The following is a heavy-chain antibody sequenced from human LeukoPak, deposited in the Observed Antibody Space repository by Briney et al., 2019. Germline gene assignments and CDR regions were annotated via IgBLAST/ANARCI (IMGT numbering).Heavy chain of an antibody. CDR1: GFTFDDYA. CDR3: AKDKAVVPAAPFDY. D-gene: IGHD2-2*01. V-gene: IGHV3-9*01. J-gene: IGHJ4*02. CDR2: ISWNSGSI. Sequence: PGRSLRLSCAASGFTFDDYAMHWVRQAPGKGLEWVSGISWNSGSIGYADSVKGRFTISRDNAKNSLYLQMNSLRAEDTALYYCAKDKAVVPAAPFDYWGQGTLVTVSS.